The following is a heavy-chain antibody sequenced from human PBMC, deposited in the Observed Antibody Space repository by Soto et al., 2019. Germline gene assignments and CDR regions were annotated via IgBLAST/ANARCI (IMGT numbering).Heavy chain of an antibody. Sequence: QVQLVQSGAEVKKPGSSVTVSCKASGGTFSSYTISWVRQAPGQGLEWMGRIIPILGIANYAQKFQGRVTITADKSTSTAYMELSSLRSEDTAVYYCASIGIAAAGRNFDYWGQGTLVTVSS. CDR1: GGTFSSYT. D-gene: IGHD6-13*01. CDR3: ASIGIAAAGRNFDY. CDR2: IIPILGIA. J-gene: IGHJ4*02. V-gene: IGHV1-69*02.